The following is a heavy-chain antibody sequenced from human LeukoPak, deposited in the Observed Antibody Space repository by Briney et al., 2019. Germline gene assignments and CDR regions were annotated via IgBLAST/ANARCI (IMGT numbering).Heavy chain of an antibody. CDR2: IRSKVYGGTP. J-gene: IGHJ4*02. CDR3: TRYQTPYY. V-gene: IGHV3-49*04. CDR1: GFTLGDYA. Sequence: GGTLRLSCTASGFTLGDYAMTWVRQAPATGLEWVGFIRSKVYGGTPEYAASVKGRFTIPRDDSKGIAYQQMSIMKTEDTVVYYCTRYQTPYYCGQGTLVTVSS.